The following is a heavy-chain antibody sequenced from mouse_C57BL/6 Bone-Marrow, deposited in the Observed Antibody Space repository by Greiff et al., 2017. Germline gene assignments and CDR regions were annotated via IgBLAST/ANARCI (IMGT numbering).Heavy chain of an antibody. Sequence: QVQLKQSGAELVRPGTSVKVSCKASGYAFTNYLIEWVKQRPGQGLEWIGVINPGSGGTNYNEKFKGKATLTADKSSSTAYMQLSSLTSEDSAVYFCARSGMVRRFAYWGQGTLVTVSA. V-gene: IGHV1-54*01. CDR3: ARSGMVRRFAY. CDR2: INPGSGGT. CDR1: GYAFTNYL. J-gene: IGHJ3*01. D-gene: IGHD2-10*02.